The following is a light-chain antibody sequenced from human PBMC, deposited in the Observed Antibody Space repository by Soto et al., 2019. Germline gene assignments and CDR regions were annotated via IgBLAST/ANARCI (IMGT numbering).Light chain of an antibody. CDR2: GAS. CDR1: QSISNHY. CDR3: HQYGGSPRYT. Sequence: EIVLTQSPGTLSLSPGERATLSCRASQSISNHYLAWFQQKPGQAPRLLIYGASYRATGIPDRFSGSGSGTDFTLTITGLEPEDFAVYHCHQYGGSPRYTFGQGTKLAIK. J-gene: IGKJ2*01. V-gene: IGKV3-20*01.